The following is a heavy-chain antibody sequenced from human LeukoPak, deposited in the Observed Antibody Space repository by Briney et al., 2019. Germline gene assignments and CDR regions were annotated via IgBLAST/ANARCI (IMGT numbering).Heavy chain of an antibody. CDR2: FDPEDGET. Sequence: ASVKVSCKVSGYTLTELSMHWVRQAPGKGLEWMGGFDPEDGETIYAQGFQGRVTMTEDTSTDTAYMELSSLRSEDTAVYYCATVRPHDYGDYGGGSWLNYWGQGTLVTVSS. D-gene: IGHD4-17*01. CDR1: GYTLTELS. J-gene: IGHJ4*02. CDR3: ATVRPHDYGDYGGGSWLNY. V-gene: IGHV1-24*01.